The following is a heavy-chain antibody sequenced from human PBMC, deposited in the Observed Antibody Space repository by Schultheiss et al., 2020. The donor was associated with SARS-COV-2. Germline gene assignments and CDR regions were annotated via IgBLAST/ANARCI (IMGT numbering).Heavy chain of an antibody. CDR3: AREDYGDYGAFDI. Sequence: GGSLRLSCAASGFTFSDYYMSWIRQAPGKGLEWVSYISSSSSYTNYAVSVKGRFTISRDNAKNSLYLQMNSLRAEDTAVYYCAREDYGDYGAFDIWGQGTMVTVSS. J-gene: IGHJ3*02. CDR1: GFTFSDYY. CDR2: ISSSSSYT. D-gene: IGHD4-17*01. V-gene: IGHV3-11*05.